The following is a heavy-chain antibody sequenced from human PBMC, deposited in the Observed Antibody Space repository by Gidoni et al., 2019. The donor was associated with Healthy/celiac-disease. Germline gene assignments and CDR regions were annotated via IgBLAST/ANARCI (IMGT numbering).Heavy chain of an antibody. CDR1: GFTFSSYG. V-gene: IGHV3-30*03. Sequence: QVQLVESGGGVVQPGRSLRLSCAASGFTFSSYGMHWVRQAPGKGLEWVAVISYDGSNKYYADSVKGRFTISRDNSKNTLYLQMNSLRAEDTAVYYCARNGIDCSSTSCDLIEYYYMDVWGKGTTVTVSS. CDR3: ARNGIDCSSTSCDLIEYYYMDV. CDR2: ISYDGSNK. D-gene: IGHD2-2*01. J-gene: IGHJ6*03.